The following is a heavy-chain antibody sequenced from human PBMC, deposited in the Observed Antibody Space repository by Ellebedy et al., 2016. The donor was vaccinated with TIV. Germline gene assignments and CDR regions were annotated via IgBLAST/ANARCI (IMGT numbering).Heavy chain of an antibody. Sequence: GSLSLSXTVSGYSISSGYYWGWFRQPPGKGLEWIGSIYHSGSTYYNPSLKSRVTISVDTSKNQFSLKLSSVTAADTAVYYCARGWGFGERFEYWGQGTLVTVSS. CDR3: ARGWGFGERFEY. D-gene: IGHD3-10*01. V-gene: IGHV4-38-2*02. CDR2: IYHSGST. CDR1: GYSISSGYY. J-gene: IGHJ4*02.